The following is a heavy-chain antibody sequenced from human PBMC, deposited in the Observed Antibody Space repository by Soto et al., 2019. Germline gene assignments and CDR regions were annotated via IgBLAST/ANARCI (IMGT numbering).Heavy chain of an antibody. J-gene: IGHJ4*02. CDR2: IIPIFGTA. V-gene: IGHV1-69*13. D-gene: IGHD6-19*01. CDR3: AREASAVLALDY. Sequence: SVKVSCKASGGTFSSYAISWVRQAPGQGLEWMGGIIPIFGTANYAQKFQGRVTITADESTSTAYMELSSLRSDDTALYYCAREASAVLALDYWGQGTLVTVSS. CDR1: GGTFSSYA.